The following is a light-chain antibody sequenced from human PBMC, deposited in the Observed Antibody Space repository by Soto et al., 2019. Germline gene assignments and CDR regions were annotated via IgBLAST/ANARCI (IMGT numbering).Light chain of an antibody. Sequence: QSALTQPASVSGSPGQSITISCSGTSSDIGLYNLVSWYQQHPGKTPKLIIHEVTKRPSGLSNRFSASKSGTSASLAITGLQAEDEADYYCQSYDSSLSGVFGSGTKVTVL. CDR2: EVT. V-gene: IGLV2-14*02. CDR3: QSYDSSLSGV. J-gene: IGLJ1*01. CDR1: SSDIGLYNL.